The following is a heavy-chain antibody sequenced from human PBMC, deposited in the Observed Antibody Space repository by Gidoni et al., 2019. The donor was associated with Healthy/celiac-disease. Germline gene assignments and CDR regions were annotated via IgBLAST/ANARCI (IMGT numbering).Heavy chain of an antibody. V-gene: IGHV3-73*02. Sequence: EVQLVESGGGLVQPGGPLKLSCAPSGFTFSGSAMHWVRQASGKGLEWVGRIRSKANGSATAYAASVKGRFTISRDDSKNTAYLQMNSLKTEDTAVYYCTSQTGIAVAGYWGQGTLVTVSS. J-gene: IGHJ4*02. CDR3: TSQTGIAVAGY. CDR2: IRSKANGSAT. D-gene: IGHD6-19*01. CDR1: GFTFSGSA.